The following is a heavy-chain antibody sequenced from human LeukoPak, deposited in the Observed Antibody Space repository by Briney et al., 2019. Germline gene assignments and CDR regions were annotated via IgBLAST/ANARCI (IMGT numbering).Heavy chain of an antibody. CDR2: VNHSGST. J-gene: IGHJ4*02. CDR1: GGSFSGYY. Sequence: SETLSLTCAVYGGSFSGYYWSWIRQPPGKGLEWIGEVNHSGSTNYNPSLKGRVTISVDTSKNQFSLKLSSVTAADTAVYYCASNIVATTCFDYWGQGTLVTVSS. CDR3: ASNIVATTCFDY. D-gene: IGHD5-12*01. V-gene: IGHV4-34*01.